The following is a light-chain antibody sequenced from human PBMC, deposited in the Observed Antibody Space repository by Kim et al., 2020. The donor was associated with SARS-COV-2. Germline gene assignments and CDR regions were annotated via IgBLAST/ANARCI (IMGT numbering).Light chain of an antibody. J-gene: IGKJ1*01. CDR3: QKYNSAPWT. CDR1: QGISNH. CDR2: AAS. Sequence: IQMTQSPSSLSASVGDGVTITCRASQGISNHLAWYQQKPGKARKLLIYAASALQSGVPSRFSGSGSGTDFTLTISSLQPEDVATYYCQKYNSAPWTFGQGTKVDIK. V-gene: IGKV1-27*01.